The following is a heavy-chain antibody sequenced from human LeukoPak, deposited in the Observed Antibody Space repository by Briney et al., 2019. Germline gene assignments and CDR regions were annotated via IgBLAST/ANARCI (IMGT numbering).Heavy chain of an antibody. J-gene: IGHJ5*02. Sequence: GASVKVSCKASGGTFSSYAISWVRQAPGQGLERMGRIIPILGIANYAQKFQGRVTITADKSTSTAYMELSSLRSEDTAAYYCARDSSGGGFDPWGQGTLVTVSS. CDR1: GGTFSSYA. D-gene: IGHD3-10*01. V-gene: IGHV1-69*04. CDR2: IIPILGIA. CDR3: ARDSSGGGFDP.